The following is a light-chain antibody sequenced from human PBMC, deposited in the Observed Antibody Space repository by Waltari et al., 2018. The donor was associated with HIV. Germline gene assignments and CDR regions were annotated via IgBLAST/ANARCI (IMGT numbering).Light chain of an antibody. CDR2: GVS. V-gene: IGKV1-16*02. CDR3: QQYATFPLT. CDR1: QDITNL. J-gene: IGKJ4*01. Sequence: DVQMTQSPSSLSASIGDRVIISCRASQDITNLLAWFQQRPGKARKSLIYGVSTLQTGVPSSKFSGTGYGTDFTLTITKLQAEDVATYYCQQYATFPLTFVGGTTVEI.